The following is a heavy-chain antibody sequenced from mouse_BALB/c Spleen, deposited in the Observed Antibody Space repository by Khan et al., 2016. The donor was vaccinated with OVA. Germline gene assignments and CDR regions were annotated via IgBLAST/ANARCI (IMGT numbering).Heavy chain of an antibody. D-gene: IGHD2-14*01. Sequence: QVQLKESGPGLVAPSQSLSITCTVSGFSLSRYNIHWVRQPPGKGLAWLGMIWAGGGTDYYSTLNIRLSTCKDNSKSQVFLKMNSLQTDDTAMYYWARAYYRYDGYYAMDYWGQGTSVTVSS. J-gene: IGHJ4*01. CDR2: IWAGGGT. CDR1: GFSLSRYN. V-gene: IGHV2-6-4*01. CDR3: ARAYYRYDGYYAMDY.